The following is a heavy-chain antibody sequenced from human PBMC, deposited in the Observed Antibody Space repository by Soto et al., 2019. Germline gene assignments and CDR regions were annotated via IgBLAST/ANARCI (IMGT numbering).Heavy chain of an antibody. J-gene: IGHJ5*02. CDR2: IISGGTRV. CDR3: AKEISYDYVWGSYRSPNWFDP. V-gene: IGHV3-74*01. D-gene: IGHD3-16*02. Sequence: GGSLRLSCAASGFTFSSDWMNWVRQSPGKGLEWVSRIISGGTRVSYADSVKGRFTITRDNSKNTLYLQMNSLRAEDTAVYYCAKEISYDYVWGSYRSPNWFDPWGQGTLVTVSS. CDR1: GFTFSSDW.